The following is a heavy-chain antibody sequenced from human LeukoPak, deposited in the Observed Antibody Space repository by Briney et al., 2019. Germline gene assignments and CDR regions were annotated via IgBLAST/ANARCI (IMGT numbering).Heavy chain of an antibody. V-gene: IGHV4-34*01. D-gene: IGHD2-15*01. CDR2: INHSGST. Sequence: PSQTLSLTCADYGGSFSGYYWSWIHQPPGKGLERIGDINHSGSTNYNPSLKSRVTISVDTSKNQFSLKLSSVTAADTAVYYCARGLLDCSGGSCYWTPPIDYWGQGTLVTVSS. CDR3: ARGLLDCSGGSCYWTPPIDY. J-gene: IGHJ4*02. CDR1: GGSFSGYY.